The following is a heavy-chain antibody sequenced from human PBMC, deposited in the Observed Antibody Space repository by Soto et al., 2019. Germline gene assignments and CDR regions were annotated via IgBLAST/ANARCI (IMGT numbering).Heavy chain of an antibody. CDR3: VKGGYWYDSSGYYFDY. V-gene: IGHV1-18*01. Sequence: ASVKVSCKASGYTFTSYGISWVRQAPGQGLEWMGWISAYNGNTNYAQKLQGRVTMTTDTSTSTAYMELRSLRSDDTVVYYCVKGGYWYDSSGYYFDYWGQGTLVTVSS. D-gene: IGHD3-22*01. J-gene: IGHJ4*02. CDR2: ISAYNGNT. CDR1: GYTFTSYG.